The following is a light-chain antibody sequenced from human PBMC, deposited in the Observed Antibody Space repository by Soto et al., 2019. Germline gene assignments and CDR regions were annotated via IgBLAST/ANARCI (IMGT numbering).Light chain of an antibody. CDR2: DVS. V-gene: IGLV2-14*01. CDR3: SSYTSSSTLVV. CDR1: SSDVGGYNY. Sequence: QSALTQPASVSGSPGKSITISCTGTSSDVGGYNYVSWYQQHPGKAPKLMIYDVSNRPSGVSNRFSGSKSGNTASLTSSGLQAEDEADYYYSSYTSSSTLVVFGGGTKLTVL. J-gene: IGLJ2*01.